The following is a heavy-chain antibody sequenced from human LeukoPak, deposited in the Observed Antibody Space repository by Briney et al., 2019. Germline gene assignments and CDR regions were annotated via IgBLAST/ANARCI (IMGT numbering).Heavy chain of an antibody. Sequence: PSQTLSLTCTVSGGSISSGDYYWSWIRQPPGKGLEWIGYTYYSGSTYYNLSLKSRVTISVDTSKNQFSLKLSSVTAADTAVYYCARVRGVTDWFDPWGQGTLVTVSS. V-gene: IGHV4-30-4*08. CDR1: GGSISSGDYY. D-gene: IGHD2-21*02. J-gene: IGHJ5*02. CDR2: TYYSGST. CDR3: ARVRGVTDWFDP.